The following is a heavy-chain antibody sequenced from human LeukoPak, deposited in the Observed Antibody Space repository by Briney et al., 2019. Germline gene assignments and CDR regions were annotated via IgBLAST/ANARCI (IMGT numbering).Heavy chain of an antibody. D-gene: IGHD2-2*03. J-gene: IGHJ4*02. Sequence: GASVKVSCKASGYTFTSYYMHWLRQAPGEGLEWMGIINPSGGSTSYAQKFQRRVTMTRDTSTSTVHMVPSSLRSEHTADDCGARDGSAVSFDYWGQGTLVTVSS. CDR3: ARDGSAVSFDY. CDR2: INPSGGST. CDR1: GYTFTSYY. V-gene: IGHV1-46*01.